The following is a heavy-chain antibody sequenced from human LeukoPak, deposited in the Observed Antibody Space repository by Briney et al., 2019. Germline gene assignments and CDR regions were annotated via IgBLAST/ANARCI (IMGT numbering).Heavy chain of an antibody. CDR3: ARDIGKKIFYYYYGMDV. CDR1: GFTFSSYW. D-gene: IGHD2-15*01. V-gene: IGHV3-7*01. CDR2: IKQDGSEK. Sequence: GGSLRLSCAASGFTFSSYWMSWVRQAPGKGLEWVANIKQDGSEKYYVDSVKGRFTISRDNSKNTLYLQMNSLRAEDTAVYYCARDIGKKIFYYYYGMDVWGQGTTVTVSS. J-gene: IGHJ6*02.